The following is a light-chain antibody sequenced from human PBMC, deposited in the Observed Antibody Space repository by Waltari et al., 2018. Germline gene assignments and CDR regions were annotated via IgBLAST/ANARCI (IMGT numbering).Light chain of an antibody. CDR3: YSGDDSGNQEV. CDR2: EDT. CDR1: ALPKQN. V-gene: IGLV3-10*01. Sequence: SYELTQPPSASVSQGQTARITCSGAALPKQNVYWYQQETGQAPVLVIYEDTERPSGIPERFSGSSSGTMATLTISGAQVEDEADYYCYSGDDSGNQEVFGGGTKLTVL. J-gene: IGLJ2*01.